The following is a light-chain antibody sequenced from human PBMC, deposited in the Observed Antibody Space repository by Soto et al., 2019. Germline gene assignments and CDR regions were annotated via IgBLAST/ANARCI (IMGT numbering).Light chain of an antibody. Sequence: QSVLTQPPSASGTPGQRVTISCSGSSSNIGSNSVNWYQQLPGSAPRFLISTSNHRPSGIPDRFSASKSGTSASLAISGLQSEDEGDYYCAEWDDSMNVFYVFGTGTKV. CDR1: SSNIGSNS. J-gene: IGLJ1*01. CDR2: TSN. CDR3: AEWDDSMNVFYV. V-gene: IGLV1-44*01.